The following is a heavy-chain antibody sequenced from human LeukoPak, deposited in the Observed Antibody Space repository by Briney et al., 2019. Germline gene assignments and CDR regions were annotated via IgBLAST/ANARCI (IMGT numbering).Heavy chain of an antibody. V-gene: IGHV4-61*08. CDR2: IYYSGST. Sequence: SETLSLTCAVSGDSISSGGYWWSWIRQHPGKGLEWIGYIYYSGSTNYNPSLKSRVTISVDTSKNQFSLKLSSVTAADTAVYYCASRDSIDYWGQGTLVTVSS. D-gene: IGHD2-15*01. CDR3: ASRDSIDY. CDR1: GDSISSGGYW. J-gene: IGHJ4*02.